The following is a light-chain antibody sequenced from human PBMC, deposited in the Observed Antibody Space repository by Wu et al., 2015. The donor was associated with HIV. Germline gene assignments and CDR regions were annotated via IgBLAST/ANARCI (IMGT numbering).Light chain of an antibody. CDR2: DVS. Sequence: EIVLTQSPDTLSLSPGDRATLSCRASQSVSSYLAWYQQKPGQAPRLLMYDVSNRATGTPARFSGSGSGTDFTLTIGSLEPEDFAVYYCRQYGTSPQYTFGQGTKLEIK. CDR3: RQYGTSPQYT. J-gene: IGKJ2*01. CDR1: QSVSSY. V-gene: IGKV3-11*01.